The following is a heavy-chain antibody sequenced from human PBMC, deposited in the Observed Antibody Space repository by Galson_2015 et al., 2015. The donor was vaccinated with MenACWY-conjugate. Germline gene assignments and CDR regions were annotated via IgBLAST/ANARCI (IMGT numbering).Heavy chain of an antibody. CDR3: ARHKGTWYFDL. CDR2: IDPTDSYT. J-gene: IGHJ2*01. V-gene: IGHV5-10-1*01. Sequence: KGLEWMGRIDPTDSYTNYSPSFHGHVTISIDKSISTAYLQWSSLKASDTAMYYCARHKGTWYFDLWGRGTLVTVFS.